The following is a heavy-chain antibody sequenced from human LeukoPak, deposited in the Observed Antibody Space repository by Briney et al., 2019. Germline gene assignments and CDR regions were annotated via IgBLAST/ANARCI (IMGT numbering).Heavy chain of an antibody. CDR1: GYTFTGYY. D-gene: IGHD5-12*01. V-gene: IGHV1-2*02. CDR2: INPNSGGT. CDR3: ARVWLRTTYGMDV. J-gene: IGHJ6*02. Sequence: ASVKVSCKASGYTFTGYYMHWVRQAPGQGLEWMGWINPNSGGTNYAQKFQGRVTMTRDTSISTAYMELSRLRSDDTAVYYCARVWLRTTYGMDVWGQGTTVTVSS.